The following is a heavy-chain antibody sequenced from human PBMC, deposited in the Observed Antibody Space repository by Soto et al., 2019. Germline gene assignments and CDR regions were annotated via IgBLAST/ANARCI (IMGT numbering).Heavy chain of an antibody. CDR2: ISSSSSYT. J-gene: IGHJ4*02. CDR3: ARDHHRYSGYDYVDY. Sequence: GGSLRLSCAASGFTVSRFFIKWVRQTPGEGQGLRRGLEWVSAISSSSSYTNYADSVKGRFTISRDNAKNSLYLQMNSLRAEDTAVYYCARDHHRYSGYDYVDYWGQGTLVTVSS. V-gene: IGHV3-21*04. D-gene: IGHD5-12*01. CDR1: GFTVSRFF.